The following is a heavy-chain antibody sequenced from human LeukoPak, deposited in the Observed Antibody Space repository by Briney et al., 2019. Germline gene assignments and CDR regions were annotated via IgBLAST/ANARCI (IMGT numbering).Heavy chain of an antibody. CDR3: ASHPYDILTGYYKYYFDY. V-gene: IGHV3-7*03. CDR1: GFTFSSYW. CDR2: IKQDGSEK. D-gene: IGHD3-9*01. Sequence: GGSLRLSCAASGFTFSSYWMSWVRQAPGKGLEWVANIKQDGSEKYYVDSVKVRFTISRDNAKNSLYLQMNSLRAEDTAVYYCASHPYDILTGYYKYYFDYWGQGTLVTVSS. J-gene: IGHJ4*02.